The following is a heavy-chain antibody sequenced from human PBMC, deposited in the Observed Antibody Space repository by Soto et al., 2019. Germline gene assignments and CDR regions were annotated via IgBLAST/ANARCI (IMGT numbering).Heavy chain of an antibody. CDR2: IFVTSTPI. CDR3: ARGADWAFGY. Sequence: EVQLVESGGGLVQPGGSLRLSCVASGFSFSSYSMVWVRQAPGKGLEWISYIFVTSTPIYYADSVKGRFTVSRDKTQNSLFLLMKSLRAEDTAIYYCARGADWAFGYWGQGTLVTVPS. CDR1: GFSFSSYS. J-gene: IGHJ4*02. V-gene: IGHV3-48*01. D-gene: IGHD3-9*01.